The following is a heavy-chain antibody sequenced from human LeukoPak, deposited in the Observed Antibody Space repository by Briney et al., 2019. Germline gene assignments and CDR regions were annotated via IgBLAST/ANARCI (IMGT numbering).Heavy chain of an antibody. V-gene: IGHV3-30*18. CDR1: GFTFDGIC. J-gene: IGHJ6*02. CDR3: AKEEKWLADSYGLDV. CDR2: ISYDGSNK. D-gene: IGHD6-19*01. Sequence: GGPLTSPGAASGFTFDGICWNWPAQAPGKGLKGGAVISYDGSNKDYGDSVKGRFTISRDNSKNTLDLQMNSLRAEDTAVYYCAKEEKWLADSYGLDVWGQGTTVTVSS.